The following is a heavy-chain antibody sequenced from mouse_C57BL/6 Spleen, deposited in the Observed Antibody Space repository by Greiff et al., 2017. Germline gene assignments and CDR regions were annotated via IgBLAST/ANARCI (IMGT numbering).Heavy chain of an antibody. D-gene: IGHD4-1*01. J-gene: IGHJ2*01. CDR1: GYTFTSYW. CDR2: IHPNSGST. CDR3: ARSPGVGNYFDY. Sequence: VQLQQPGAELVKPGASVKLSCKASGYTFTSYWMHWVKQSPGQGLEWIGMIHPNSGSTNYNEKFKSKATLNEDKSSSTAYMQLSSLTSEASAVYYCARSPGVGNYFDYWGQGTTLTVSS. V-gene: IGHV1-64*01.